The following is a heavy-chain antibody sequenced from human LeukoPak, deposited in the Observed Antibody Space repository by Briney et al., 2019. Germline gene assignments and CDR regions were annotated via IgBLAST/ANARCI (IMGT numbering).Heavy chain of an antibody. V-gene: IGHV1-18*01. CDR1: GYTFTSYG. CDR2: ISAYNGNT. J-gene: IGHJ4*02. Sequence: GASVKVSCKASGYTFTSYGISWVRQAPGQGLEWMGWISAYNGNTNYAQKLQGRATMTEDTSTDTAYMELSSLRSEDTAVYYCATIRSERGLDYFDYWGQGTLVTVSS. CDR3: ATIRSERGLDYFDY. D-gene: IGHD1-7*01.